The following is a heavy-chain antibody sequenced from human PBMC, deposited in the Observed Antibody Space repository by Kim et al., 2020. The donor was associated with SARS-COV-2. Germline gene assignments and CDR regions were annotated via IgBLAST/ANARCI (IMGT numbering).Heavy chain of an antibody. V-gene: IGHV3-23*01. Sequence: GGSLRLSCAASGFTFSSYAMNWVRQAPGKGLEWVSGISGSGGSTYYGDSVKGRFTISRDNSKNTLYLQMNSLRAEDTAVYYCAKRMTMATTFYYYGMDVWGQGTTVTVSS. D-gene: IGHD3-10*01. J-gene: IGHJ6*02. CDR3: AKRMTMATTFYYYGMDV. CDR2: ISGSGGST. CDR1: GFTFSSYA.